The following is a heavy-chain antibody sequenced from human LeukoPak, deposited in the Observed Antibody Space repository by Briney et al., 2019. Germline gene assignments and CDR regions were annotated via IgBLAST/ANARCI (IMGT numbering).Heavy chain of an antibody. V-gene: IGHV4-39*01. CDR2: LQYSGTT. CDR1: GGFISSGRYY. J-gene: IGHJ5*02. Sequence: SETLSLTCAVYGGFISSGRYYWGWIRQSPGKGLEWIGSLQYSGTTYYNPSLKSRVTISVDTSSNKFSLRLISVTAADTAVYYCARPGGGNYPWGQGTLVTVSS. CDR3: ARPGGGNYP. D-gene: IGHD4-23*01.